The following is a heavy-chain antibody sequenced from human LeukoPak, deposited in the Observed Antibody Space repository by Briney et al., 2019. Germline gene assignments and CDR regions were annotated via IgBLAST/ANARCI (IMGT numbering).Heavy chain of an antibody. Sequence: ASVKVSCKTSGYTFTSYGISRVRQAPGQGLEWMGWISAYNGNTNYAQKLQGRVTMTTDTSTSTAYMELRSLRSDDTAVYYCAREGELRGYFDYWGQGTLVTVSS. CDR1: GYTFTSYG. J-gene: IGHJ4*02. CDR2: ISAYNGNT. CDR3: AREGELRGYFDY. D-gene: IGHD1-26*01. V-gene: IGHV1-18*01.